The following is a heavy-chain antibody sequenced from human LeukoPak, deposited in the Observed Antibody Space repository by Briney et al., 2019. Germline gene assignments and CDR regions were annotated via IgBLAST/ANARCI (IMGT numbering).Heavy chain of an antibody. CDR2: ISHTGLT. Sequence: SETLSLTCAVYSGSFSGYYWTLIRQTPGKGLEWIGEISHTGLTGSNPSLKSRVTIFVDSSKKQFSLRMTSVTAADTGVYYCARVPDITARPCDTWGPGTLVTVSS. J-gene: IGHJ5*02. CDR3: ARVPDITARPCDT. V-gene: IGHV4-34*01. D-gene: IGHD1-1*01. CDR1: SGSFSGYY.